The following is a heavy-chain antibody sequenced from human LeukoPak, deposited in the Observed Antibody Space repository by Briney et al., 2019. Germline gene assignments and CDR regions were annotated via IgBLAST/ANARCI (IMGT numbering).Heavy chain of an antibody. CDR2: IWSDAYKK. CDR1: GFTFSHYG. Sequence: GRSLRLSCAASGFTFSHYGMHWVRQAPGKGLEWVAVIWSDAYKKFYTDSVKGRFTISRDNSKNTLDLQMSSLRAEDTAVYYCARDDRPGSSWRPLDLWGQGILVTVS. D-gene: IGHD6-13*01. J-gene: IGHJ5*02. V-gene: IGHV3-33*01. CDR3: ARDDRPGSSWRPLDL.